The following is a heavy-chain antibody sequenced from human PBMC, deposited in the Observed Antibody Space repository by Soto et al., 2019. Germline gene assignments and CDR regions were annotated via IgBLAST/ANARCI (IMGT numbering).Heavy chain of an antibody. D-gene: IGHD3-22*01. CDR2: IYYSGST. CDR3: ARASYYYDLGGGGPGFDY. CDR1: GGSISSGGSY. J-gene: IGHJ4*02. Sequence: PSETLSLTCTVSGGSISSGGSYWSWIRQHPGKGLEWIGYIYYSGSTYYNPSLKSRISISVDTSKNQFSLKLSSVTAADTAVYYCARASYYYDLGGGGPGFDYWGQGTLVTVSS. V-gene: IGHV4-31*03.